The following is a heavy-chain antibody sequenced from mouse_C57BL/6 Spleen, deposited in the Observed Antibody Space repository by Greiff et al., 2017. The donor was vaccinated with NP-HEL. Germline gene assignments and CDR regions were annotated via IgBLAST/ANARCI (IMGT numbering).Heavy chain of an antibody. CDR3: ARRSARVTTRAFYFDY. J-gene: IGHJ2*01. CDR2: IYPGDGDT. D-gene: IGHD2-2*01. CDR1: GYAFSSYW. V-gene: IGHV1-80*01. Sequence: QVQLQQSGAELVKPGASVKISCKASGYAFSSYWMNWVKQRPGKGLEWIGQIYPGDGDTNYNGKFKGKATLTADKSSSTAYMQLSSLTSEDSAVYFGARRSARVTTRAFYFDYWGKGTTLTVSS.